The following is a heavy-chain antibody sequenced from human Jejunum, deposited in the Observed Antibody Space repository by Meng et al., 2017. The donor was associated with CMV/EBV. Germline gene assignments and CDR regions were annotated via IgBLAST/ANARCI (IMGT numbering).Heavy chain of an antibody. CDR2: IYWNDDK. Sequence: FSGFSLSTSGVVAGWVRQPPGKALEWLGFIYWNDDKRYSPSLKSRLTITMDTSKNQVVLIMTNMDPVDTATYYCAHRTTVTSVDYWGQGTLVTVSS. CDR1: GFSLSTSGVV. CDR3: AHRTTVTSVDY. V-gene: IGHV2-5*01. D-gene: IGHD4-11*01. J-gene: IGHJ4*02.